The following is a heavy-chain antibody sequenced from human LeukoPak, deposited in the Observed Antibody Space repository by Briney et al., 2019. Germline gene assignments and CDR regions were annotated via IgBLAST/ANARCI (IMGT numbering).Heavy chain of an antibody. Sequence: GGSLRLSCAASGFTFSSYGMHWVRQAPGKGLEWVAVIWYDGSNKYYADSVKGRFTISRDNAKNSLYLQMNSLRAEDTAVYYCARDGPGYSYGEGFDYWGQGTLVTVSS. CDR3: ARDGPGYSYGEGFDY. V-gene: IGHV3-33*01. CDR2: IWYDGSNK. D-gene: IGHD5-18*01. J-gene: IGHJ4*02. CDR1: GFTFSSYG.